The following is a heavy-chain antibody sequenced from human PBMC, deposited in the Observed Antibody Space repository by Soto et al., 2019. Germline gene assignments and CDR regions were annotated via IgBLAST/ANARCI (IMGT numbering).Heavy chain of an antibody. CDR3: ARSIAAAGPLPFEYDYYYGMDV. D-gene: IGHD6-13*01. J-gene: IGHJ6*02. CDR2: IKQDGSEK. Sequence: GGSLRLSCAASGFTFSSYWMSWVRQAPGKGLEWVANIKQDGSEKYYVDSVKGRFTISRDNAKNSLYLQMNSLRAEDTAVYYCARSIAAAGPLPFEYDYYYGMDVWGQGTTVTVSS. CDR1: GFTFSSYW. V-gene: IGHV3-7*01.